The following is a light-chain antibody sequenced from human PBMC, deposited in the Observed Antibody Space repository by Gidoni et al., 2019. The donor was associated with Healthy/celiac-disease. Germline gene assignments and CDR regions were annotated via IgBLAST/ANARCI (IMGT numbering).Light chain of an antibody. V-gene: IGKV3-20*01. CDR3: QQYGSSPPYS. CDR2: DAS. Sequence: VLMQSPGTLSLSPGERATLSCRASQSVSSSYLAWHQQKPGQAPRLLIYDASSRATGIPDRFSGSGSGTDFTLTISRLEPEDFAVYYCQQYGSSPPYSFGQGTKLEIK. CDR1: QSVSSSY. J-gene: IGKJ2*03.